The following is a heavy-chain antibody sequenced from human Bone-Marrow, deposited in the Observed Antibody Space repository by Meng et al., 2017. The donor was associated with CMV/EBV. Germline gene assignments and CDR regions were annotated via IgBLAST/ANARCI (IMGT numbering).Heavy chain of an antibody. Sequence: GESLKISCSASGFTFSRYWMSWVRQAPGKGLEWVANMNEDGSKKYYVDSVRGRFTISRDNAQNFLYLQINSLRAEDSAVHYCARAFLDSWGLGNLV. CDR1: GFTFSRYW. CDR3: ARAFLDS. CDR2: MNEDGSKK. J-gene: IGHJ4*02. V-gene: IGHV3-7*01. D-gene: IGHD2/OR15-2a*01.